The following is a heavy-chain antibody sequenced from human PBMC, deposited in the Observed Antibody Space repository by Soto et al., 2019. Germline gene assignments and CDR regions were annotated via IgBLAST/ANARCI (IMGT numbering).Heavy chain of an antibody. CDR2: INHSGST. CDR3: ARCGTGRSAPLFLGY. V-gene: IGHV4-34*01. D-gene: IGHD1-1*01. Sequence: XETLSLTCSVYGWSFSGYYWSWIRQPPGKGLEWIGEINHSGSTNCNPSLKSRVTISVDTSKNQFSLKLSSVTAADTAVYYCARCGTGRSAPLFLGYRGQGTLVTVS. CDR1: GWSFSGYY. J-gene: IGHJ4*02.